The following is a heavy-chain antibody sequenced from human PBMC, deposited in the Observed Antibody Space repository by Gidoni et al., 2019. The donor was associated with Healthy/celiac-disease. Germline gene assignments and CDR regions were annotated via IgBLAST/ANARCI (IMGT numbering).Heavy chain of an antibody. CDR1: GFTFSSYS. CDR2: ISSSSSYI. Sequence: EVQLVESGGGLVKPGGSLRLSCAASGFTFSSYSMNWVRQAPGKGLEWVSSISSSSSYIYYADSVKGRFTISRDNAKNSLYLQMNSLRAEDTAEYYCAREIVWFGEYHFDYWGQGTLVTVSS. D-gene: IGHD3-10*01. V-gene: IGHV3-21*01. CDR3: AREIVWFGEYHFDY. J-gene: IGHJ4*02.